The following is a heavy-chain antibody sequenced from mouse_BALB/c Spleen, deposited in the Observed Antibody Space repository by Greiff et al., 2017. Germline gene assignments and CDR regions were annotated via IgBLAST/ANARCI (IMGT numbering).Heavy chain of an antibody. CDR1: GYTFTSYW. D-gene: IGHD2-1*01. Sequence: VQLQPSGAELAKPGASVMMSCKASGYTFTSYWMHWVKQRPGQGLEWIGYIHPSTGYTEYHQKFKDKATLTADKSSSTAYMQLSSLTSEDSAVYYCARGGNYPYYDAMDYWGQGTSVT. V-gene: IGHV1-7*01. J-gene: IGHJ4*01. CDR2: IHPSTGYT. CDR3: ARGGNYPYYDAMDY.